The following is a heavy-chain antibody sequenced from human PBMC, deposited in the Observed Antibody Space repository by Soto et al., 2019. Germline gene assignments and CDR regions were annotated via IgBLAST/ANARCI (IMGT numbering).Heavy chain of an antibody. V-gene: IGHV1-46*01. CDR1: GDTFTDYY. CDR2: VNPSGGHT. D-gene: IGHD2-21*02. CDR3: ARGGHVVVVTAALDY. Sequence: QVQLVQSGAEVKKPGASVKVSCKASGDTFTDYYIHWVRQAPGQGLEWMGTVNPSGGHTTYAQHFLGRMIMTRDTSTSTLYIELTSLTSEDTAVYYCARGGHVVVVTAALDYWGQGTLVTVSS. J-gene: IGHJ4*02.